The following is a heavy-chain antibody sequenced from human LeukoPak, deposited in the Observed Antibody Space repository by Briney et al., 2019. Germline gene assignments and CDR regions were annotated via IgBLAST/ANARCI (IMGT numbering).Heavy chain of an antibody. J-gene: IGHJ4*02. CDR3: AREVDTAMVGLFDY. CDR1: GGTFSSYA. D-gene: IGHD5-18*01. V-gene: IGHV1-69*05. Sequence: ASVKVSCKASGGTFSSYAISWVRQAPGQGLEWMGGIIPIFGTANYAQKFQGRVTITTDESTSTAYMELSSLRSEDTAVYYCAREVDTAMVGLFDYWGQGTLVTVSS. CDR2: IIPIFGTA.